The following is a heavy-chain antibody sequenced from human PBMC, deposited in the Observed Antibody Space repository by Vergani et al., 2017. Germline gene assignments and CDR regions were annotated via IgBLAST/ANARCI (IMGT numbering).Heavy chain of an antibody. CDR3: AKDRVVPTGPFDF. V-gene: IGHV3-23*01. J-gene: IGHJ4*02. D-gene: IGHD2-2*01. CDR1: GFTFISYA. Sequence: EVQLLESGGGFEQPGGSLRLSCAASGFTFISYAMSWVRQAPGKGLEWVSSISGSGADTHYADSVKGRFTISRDNLENTLYLQMNSLRAEDTAVYYCAKDRVVPTGPFDFWGQGTLVTVSS. CDR2: ISGSGADT.